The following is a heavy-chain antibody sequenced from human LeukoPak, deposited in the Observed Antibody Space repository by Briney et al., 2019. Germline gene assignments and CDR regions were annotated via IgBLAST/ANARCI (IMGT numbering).Heavy chain of an antibody. CDR3: ARDELRGPGAFDI. CDR1: GGTFSSYA. Sequence: SVKVSCKASGGTFSSYAISWVRQAPGQGLEWMGRIIPIFGTANYAQKFQGRVTITTDESTSTAYMELSSLRSEDTAVYYCARDELRGPGAFDIWGQGTKVTVSS. D-gene: IGHD1-26*01. V-gene: IGHV1-69*05. J-gene: IGHJ3*02. CDR2: IIPIFGTA.